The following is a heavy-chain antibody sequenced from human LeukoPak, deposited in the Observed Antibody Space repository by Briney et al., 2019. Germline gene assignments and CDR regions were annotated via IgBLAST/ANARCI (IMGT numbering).Heavy chain of an antibody. J-gene: IGHJ4*02. CDR1: GYNFAHDW. D-gene: IGHD6-13*01. V-gene: IGHV5-51*01. Sequence: TGESLKISCKGSGYNFAHDWIGWVRQMPGKGLEWMGIIYPGDSDTRYSPSFQGQVTISADKSISTAYLQWSSLKASDTAMYYCARQPSAAGTGGRDYWGQGTLVTVSS. CDR2: IYPGDSDT. CDR3: ARQPSAAGTGGRDY.